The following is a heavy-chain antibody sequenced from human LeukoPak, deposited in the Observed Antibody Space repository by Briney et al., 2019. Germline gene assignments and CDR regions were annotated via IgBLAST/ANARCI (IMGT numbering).Heavy chain of an antibody. J-gene: IGHJ4*02. V-gene: IGHV1-2*02. Sequence: AAVKVSCKASGYTFTGYYMHWVRQAPGQGLEWMGWINANSGCTNYPQKFQGRVTMTSDTSNSTAYMELSRLRSDDTAVYYCARVKGRFGELSYYFDYWGQGTLVTVSS. CDR1: GYTFTGYY. CDR2: INANSGCT. CDR3: ARVKGRFGELSYYFDY. D-gene: IGHD3-10*01.